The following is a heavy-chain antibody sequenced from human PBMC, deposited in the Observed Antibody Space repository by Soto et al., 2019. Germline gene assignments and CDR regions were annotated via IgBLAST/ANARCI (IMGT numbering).Heavy chain of an antibody. V-gene: IGHV1-24*01. CDR3: ATAGVLLWFGESPAPFDP. D-gene: IGHD3-10*01. J-gene: IGHJ5*02. CDR2: FDPEDGET. CDR1: GYTLTELS. Sequence: ASVKVSCKVSGYTLTELSMHWVRQAPGKGLEWMGGFDPEDGETIYAQKFQGRVTMTEDTSTDTAYMELSSLRSEDTAVYYCATAGVLLWFGESPAPFDPWGQGTLVTVSS.